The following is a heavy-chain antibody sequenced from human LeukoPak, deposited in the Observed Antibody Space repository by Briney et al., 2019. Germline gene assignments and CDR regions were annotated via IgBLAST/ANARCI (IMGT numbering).Heavy chain of an antibody. Sequence: GGSLRLSCAASGFTFSTYAMSWVRQAPGKGLEWVSAISGSGGSTYYADSVKGRFTISRDNSKNTLYLQMNSLRAEDTAVYYCAKDPSGWYGYPYWGQGTLVTVSS. V-gene: IGHV3-23*01. D-gene: IGHD6-19*01. CDR3: AKDPSGWYGYPY. CDR2: ISGSGGST. CDR1: GFTFSTYA. J-gene: IGHJ4*02.